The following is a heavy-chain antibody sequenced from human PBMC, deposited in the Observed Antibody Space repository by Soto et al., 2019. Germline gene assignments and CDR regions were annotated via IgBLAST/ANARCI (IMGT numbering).Heavy chain of an antibody. CDR1: GGTFGSYT. CDR2: LIPMFGTA. D-gene: IGHD2-2*01. Sequence: QVHLVQSGAEVKKPGSSVKVSCTASGGTFGSYTVTWVRQAPGQGLEWMGELIPMFGTASYAQKFQGRVTLTADKSTTTAHLELSSLSADDKAVYFCARQRAMPAPFYYGMGVWGQGTTVTVSS. CDR3: ARQRAMPAPFYYGMGV. V-gene: IGHV1-69*06. J-gene: IGHJ6*02.